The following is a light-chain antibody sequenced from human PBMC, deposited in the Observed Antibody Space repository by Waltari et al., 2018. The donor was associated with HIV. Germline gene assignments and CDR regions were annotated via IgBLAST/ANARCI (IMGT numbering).Light chain of an antibody. Sequence: QSVLTQPPSASGTPGQRVTTSCSGSSSNIGSNYVYWYQQRPGTAPKLLIYRNNQRPSGVPDRFSGSKSGTSASLAISGLRSEDEADYYCAAWDDSLSGQVFGTGTKVTVL. CDR1: SSNIGSNY. J-gene: IGLJ1*01. V-gene: IGLV1-47*01. CDR2: RNN. CDR3: AAWDDSLSGQV.